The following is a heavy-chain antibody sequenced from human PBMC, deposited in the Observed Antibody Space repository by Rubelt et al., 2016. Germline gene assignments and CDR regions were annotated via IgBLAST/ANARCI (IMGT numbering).Heavy chain of an antibody. CDR1: GFSLSTSRVG. CDR3: GTSRSRYYYDSSGYEYYFDY. V-gene: IGHV2-5*02. J-gene: IGHJ4*02. D-gene: IGHD3-22*01. Sequence: QITLKESGPTLVKPTQTLTLTCTFSGFSLSTSRVGVGWIRHPPGKALEWLALIYWDDEKRYSPSLKSRLNITKDTSKTQVVLTITNMDPWDTAKYYGGTSRSRYYYDSSGYEYYFDYWGQGTLVTVSS. CDR2: IYWDDEK.